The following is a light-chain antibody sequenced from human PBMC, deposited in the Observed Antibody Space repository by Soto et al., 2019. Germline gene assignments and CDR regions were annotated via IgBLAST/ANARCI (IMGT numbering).Light chain of an antibody. Sequence: IQLTQSPSSLSASVGDRLTITCRASQDINSYLARYQQKPGKAPKLLISAASTLQSGVPSRFSGSGSGTDFTLSISSLQPEDFASYYCQQLNSYPLTFGGGTKVEIK. V-gene: IGKV1-9*01. CDR2: AAS. CDR3: QQLNSYPLT. CDR1: QDINSY. J-gene: IGKJ4*01.